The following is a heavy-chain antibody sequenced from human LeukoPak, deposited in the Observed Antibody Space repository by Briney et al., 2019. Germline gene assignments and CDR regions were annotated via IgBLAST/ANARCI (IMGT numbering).Heavy chain of an antibody. V-gene: IGHV5-51*01. CDR1: GYSFSNYW. CDR3: ARRSYCGGHCYSDY. Sequence: GESLKISCKGSGYSFSNYWIGWVRQMAGKGLEWMGIIYPGDSDTRYSPSFQGQVTISADKSISTAYLQWSSLKASDTAMYYCARRSYCGGHCYSDYWGQGTLVTASS. CDR2: IYPGDSDT. D-gene: IGHD2-21*02. J-gene: IGHJ4*02.